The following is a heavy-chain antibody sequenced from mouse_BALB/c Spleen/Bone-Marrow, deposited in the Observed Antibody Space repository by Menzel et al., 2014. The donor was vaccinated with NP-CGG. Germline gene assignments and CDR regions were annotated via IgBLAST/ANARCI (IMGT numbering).Heavy chain of an antibody. CDR2: IDPANGNT. CDR1: GFNIKDTF. CDR3: TRGEDY. Sequence: EVNLVESGAELAKPGASVKLSCTGSGFNIKDTFMHWVKQRPEQGLEWIGRIDPANGNTKYDPKFQGKATITADTSSNTAYLQLTRLTSEDTAVYYCTRGEDYWGQGTTLAVSS. J-gene: IGHJ2*01. V-gene: IGHV14-3*02.